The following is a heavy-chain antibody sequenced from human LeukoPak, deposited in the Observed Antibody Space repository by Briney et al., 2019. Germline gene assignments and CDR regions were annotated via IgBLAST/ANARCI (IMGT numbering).Heavy chain of an antibody. D-gene: IGHD6-19*01. Sequence: SVKVSCKASGGAFSSYAISWVRQAPGQGLEWMGGIIPIFGTANYAQKFQGRVTITADESTSTAYMELSSLRSEDTAVYYCARAAIAVAGTGGYYYMDVWGKGTTVTVSS. J-gene: IGHJ6*03. CDR3: ARAAIAVAGTGGYYYMDV. V-gene: IGHV1-69*13. CDR1: GGAFSSYA. CDR2: IIPIFGTA.